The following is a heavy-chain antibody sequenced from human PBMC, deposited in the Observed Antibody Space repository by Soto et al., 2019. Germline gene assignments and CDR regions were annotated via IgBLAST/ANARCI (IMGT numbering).Heavy chain of an antibody. V-gene: IGHV5-51*01. CDR2: IFPSDSDT. J-gene: IGHJ5*02. CDR1: GYRFTSYW. Sequence: GESLKISCRTSGYRFTSYWIAWVRQMPGKGLEWMGIIFPSDSDTRYSPSFQGQVTISADRSTSTVFLQWASLKASDTAVYFCARKDKSGYFNWFDPWGQGALVTVS. CDR3: ARKDKSGYFNWFDP. D-gene: IGHD3-22*01.